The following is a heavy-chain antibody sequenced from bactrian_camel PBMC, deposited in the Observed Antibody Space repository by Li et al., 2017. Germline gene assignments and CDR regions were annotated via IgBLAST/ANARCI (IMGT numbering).Heavy chain of an antibody. CDR3: AADCDLYGGRWYGFGN. CDR2: LYFRGSSVHGDTT. Sequence: VESGGGSVQTGSSLTLSCIESGNTYSATYIGWFRQSPGKQREGVAILYFRGSSVHGDTTYYPDSVKGRFTISRDNAKHTLYLQMNSLKPEDTAMYYCAADCDLYGGRWYGFGNWGQGTQVTVS. D-gene: IGHD6*01. V-gene: IGHV3S54*01. J-gene: IGHJ6*01. CDR1: GNTYSATY.